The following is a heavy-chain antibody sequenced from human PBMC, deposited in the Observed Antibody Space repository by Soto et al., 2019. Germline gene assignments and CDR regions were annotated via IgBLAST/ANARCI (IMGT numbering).Heavy chain of an antibody. CDR2: IHYTGIT. D-gene: IGHD2-15*01. V-gene: IGHV4-59*11. CDR3: ARGGWSLDY. CDR1: DGSIISHY. J-gene: IGHJ4*02. Sequence: QVQLQESGPGLVKPSETLSLTCSVSDGSIISHYWSWIRQPPGKGLEWIGYIHYTGITDYNPSLKSRLTISVDTSKNQFSLKLSSVTAADTAVYYCARGGWSLDYWGQGTLVTVSS.